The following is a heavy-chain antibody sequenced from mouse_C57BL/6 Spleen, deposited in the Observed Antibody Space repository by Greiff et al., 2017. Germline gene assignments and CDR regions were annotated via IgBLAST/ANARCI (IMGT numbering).Heavy chain of an antibody. D-gene: IGHD1-1*01. CDR3: ARESYYGSSYGYFDV. CDR2: INPSNGGT. V-gene: IGHV1-53*01. J-gene: IGHJ1*03. CDR1: GYAFSSYW. Sequence: VQLQQSGAELVKPGASVKISCKASGYAFSSYWMNWVKQRPGQGLEWIGNINPSNGGTNYNEKFKSKATLTVDKSSSTAYMQLSSLTSEDSAVYYCARESYYGSSYGYFDVWGTGTTVTVSS.